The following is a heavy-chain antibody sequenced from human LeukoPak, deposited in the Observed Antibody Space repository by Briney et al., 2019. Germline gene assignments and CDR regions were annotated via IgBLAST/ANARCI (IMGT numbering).Heavy chain of an antibody. Sequence: PGRSLRLSCAASGVTFSSYAMHWVRQAPGKGLEGGAVISYDGSNKYYADSVKSRFTISRDNSKNTLYLQMNSLRAEDTAVYYCARERTAAGTFDYWGQGTLVTVSS. J-gene: IGHJ4*02. CDR1: GVTFSSYA. CDR3: ARERTAAGTFDY. CDR2: ISYDGSNK. V-gene: IGHV3-30*04. D-gene: IGHD6-13*01.